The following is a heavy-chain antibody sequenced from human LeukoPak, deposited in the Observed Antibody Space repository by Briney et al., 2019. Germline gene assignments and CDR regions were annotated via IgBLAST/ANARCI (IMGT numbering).Heavy chain of an antibody. CDR3: ARDSGDDYGGDYYYYGMDV. D-gene: IGHD4-23*01. CDR2: IYSGGST. CDR1: GFTVSSNY. Sequence: GGSLRLSCAVSGFTVSSNYMSWVRQAPGKGLEWVSIIYSGGSTYYADSVKGRFTISRHNSKNMLYLQMNSLRAEDTAVYYCARDSGDDYGGDYYYYGMDVWGQGTTVTVSS. V-gene: IGHV3-53*04. J-gene: IGHJ6*02.